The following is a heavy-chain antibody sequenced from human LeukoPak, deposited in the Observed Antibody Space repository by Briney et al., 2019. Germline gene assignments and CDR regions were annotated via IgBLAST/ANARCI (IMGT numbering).Heavy chain of an antibody. CDR1: GFTFGDYA. CDR3: TTELLWLDAFDI. J-gene: IGHJ3*02. CDR2: IRSKAYGGTT. D-gene: IGHD3-10*01. V-gene: IGHV3-49*03. Sequence: GGSLRLSCTASGFTFGDYAMSWFRHAPGKGLELVGFIRSKAYGGTTVYAASVKGRFTISRDDSKSIAYLQMNSLKTEDTAVYYCTTELLWLDAFDIWGQGTMVTVSS.